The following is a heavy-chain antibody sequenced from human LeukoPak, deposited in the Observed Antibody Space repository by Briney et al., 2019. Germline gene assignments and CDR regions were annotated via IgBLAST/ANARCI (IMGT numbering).Heavy chain of an antibody. CDR1: GFSFSTSS. Sequence: GGSLRLSCAASGFSFSTSSMIWVRQTRGKGLEWISYIRGRSTTIYYADSGKGRFTISRDNARNSLYIQMNDLRAEDTGVYFCARDARSHCGTDACYGPYFDYWGQGSLVTVSS. CDR3: ARDARSHCGTDACYGPYFDY. V-gene: IGHV3-48*01. CDR2: IRGRSTTI. J-gene: IGHJ4*02. D-gene: IGHD2-2*01.